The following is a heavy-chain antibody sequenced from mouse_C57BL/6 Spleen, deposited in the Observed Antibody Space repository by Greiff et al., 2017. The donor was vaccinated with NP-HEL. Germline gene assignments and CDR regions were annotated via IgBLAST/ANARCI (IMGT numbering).Heavy chain of an antibody. Sequence: VQLQQSGPELVKPGASVKISCKASGYAFSSSWMNWVKQRPGKGLEWIGRIYPGDGDTNYNGKFKGKATLTADKSSSTAYMQLSSLTSEDSAVYFCARWRLSYGSSPYYYAMDYWGQGTSVTVSS. J-gene: IGHJ4*01. D-gene: IGHD1-1*01. CDR2: IYPGDGDT. V-gene: IGHV1-82*01. CDR1: GYAFSSSW. CDR3: ARWRLSYGSSPYYYAMDY.